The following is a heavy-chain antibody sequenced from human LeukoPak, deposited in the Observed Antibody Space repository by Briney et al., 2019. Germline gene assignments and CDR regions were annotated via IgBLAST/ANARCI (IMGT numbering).Heavy chain of an antibody. CDR3: SRVACSSTTCYLAY. CDR2: ISSSGSSI. V-gene: IGHV3-48*03. Sequence: GGSLRLSCAASGFTFSNYEMNWVRQAPGKGLEWVSYISSSGSSINYADSVKGRFTASRDNAENSLSLQMNSLRAEDTAVYYCSRVACSSTTCYLAYWGQGTLVTVSS. CDR1: GFTFSNYE. J-gene: IGHJ4*02. D-gene: IGHD2-2*01.